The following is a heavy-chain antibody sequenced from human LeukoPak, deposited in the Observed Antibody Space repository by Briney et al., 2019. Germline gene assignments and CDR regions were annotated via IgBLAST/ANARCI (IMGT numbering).Heavy chain of an antibody. CDR3: ARAGSSSWYNWFDP. D-gene: IGHD6-13*01. V-gene: IGHV4-38-2*01. J-gene: IGHJ5*02. CDR1: GYSISSGYY. Sequence: SETLSLTCAVSGYSISSGYYWGWVRQPPGKGLEWIGSIYHSGSTFYNPSLKSRVTISVDTSKNQFSLKLSSVTAADTAAYYCARAGSSSWYNWFDPWGQGTLVTVSS. CDR2: IYHSGST.